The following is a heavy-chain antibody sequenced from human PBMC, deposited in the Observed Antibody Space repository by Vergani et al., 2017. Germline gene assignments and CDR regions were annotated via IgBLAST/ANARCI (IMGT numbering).Heavy chain of an antibody. J-gene: IGHJ3*01. V-gene: IGHV1-2*04. CDR1: GYTFTGYH. Sequence: QVQLVQSGAEVKKPGASVKVSCKASGYTFTGYHMHGVRQAPGQGLEWMGWINTNSGSTNYAQKFQGWVTMTRDTSISTAYMELSRLRSDDTAVYYCARGLDAFDVWGQGTMVTVSS. CDR3: ARGLDAFDV. CDR2: INTNSGST.